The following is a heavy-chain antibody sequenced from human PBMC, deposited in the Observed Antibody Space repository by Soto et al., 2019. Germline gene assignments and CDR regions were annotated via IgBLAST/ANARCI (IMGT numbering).Heavy chain of an antibody. Sequence: GASVKVSCKASGYTFTSYGISWVRQAPGQGLEWMGWISAYNGNTNYAQKLQGRVTMTTDTSTSTAYMELRSLRSDDTAVYYCARDTGPGGYYDSSGYRTINWFDPWGQGTLVTVSS. J-gene: IGHJ5*02. D-gene: IGHD3-22*01. CDR2: ISAYNGNT. V-gene: IGHV1-18*01. CDR1: GYTFTSYG. CDR3: ARDTGPGGYYDSSGYRTINWFDP.